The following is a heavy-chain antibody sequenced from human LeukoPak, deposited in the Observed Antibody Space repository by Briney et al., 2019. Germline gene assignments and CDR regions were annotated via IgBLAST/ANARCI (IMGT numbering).Heavy chain of an antibody. CDR2: IYSGGST. J-gene: IGHJ6*02. CDR3: ARDSVGATHYYGMDV. V-gene: IGHV3-53*01. Sequence: GGSLRLSCAASGFTVSSNYMSWVRQAPGKGLEWVSVIYSGGSTYYADSVKGRFTISRDNSKNTLYLQMNSLRAEDTAVYYCARDSVGATHYYGMDVWGQGTTVTVSS. D-gene: IGHD1-26*01. CDR1: GFTVSSNY.